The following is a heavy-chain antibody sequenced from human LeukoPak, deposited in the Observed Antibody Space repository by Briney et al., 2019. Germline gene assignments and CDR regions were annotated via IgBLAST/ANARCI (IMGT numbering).Heavy chain of an antibody. CDR1: GYTFTSYG. CDR3: ARDVSGGTGAH. Sequence: ASVKVSCKASGYTFTSYGISWVRQAPGQGLEWMGWMNPNSGNTGYAQKFQGRVTMTRNTSISTAYMELSSLRSEDTAVYYCARDVSGGTGAHWGQGTLVTVSS. D-gene: IGHD1-26*01. CDR2: MNPNSGNT. V-gene: IGHV1-8*02. J-gene: IGHJ4*02.